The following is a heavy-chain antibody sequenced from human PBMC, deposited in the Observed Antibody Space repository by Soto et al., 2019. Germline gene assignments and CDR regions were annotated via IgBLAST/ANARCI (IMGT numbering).Heavy chain of an antibody. Sequence: GGSLRLSCAASGFTVSSNYMSWVRQAPGKGLEWVSVIYSGGSTYYADSVKGRFTISRDNSKNTLYLQMNSLRAEDTAVYYCARAAAEDGRGYSYGTTVHYYGMDVWGQGTTVTVSS. CDR2: IYSGGST. D-gene: IGHD5-18*01. CDR1: GFTVSSNY. V-gene: IGHV3-53*01. J-gene: IGHJ6*02. CDR3: ARAAAEDGRGYSYGTTVHYYGMDV.